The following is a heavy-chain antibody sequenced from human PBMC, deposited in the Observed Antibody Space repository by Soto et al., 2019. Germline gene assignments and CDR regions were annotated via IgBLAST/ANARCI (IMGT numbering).Heavy chain of an antibody. V-gene: IGHV1-2*04. CDR2: INPNSGGT. CDR3: ARAGDFYYYYGMDV. D-gene: IGHD3-3*01. J-gene: IGHJ6*02. Sequence: QVQLVQSGAEVKKPGASVKVSCKASGYTFTGYYMHWVRQAPGQGLEWMGWINPNSGGTNYAQKCQGWVTMTRDTSISTAYMELSRRRSDDTAVYYCARAGDFYYYYGMDVWGQGTTVTVSS. CDR1: GYTFTGYY.